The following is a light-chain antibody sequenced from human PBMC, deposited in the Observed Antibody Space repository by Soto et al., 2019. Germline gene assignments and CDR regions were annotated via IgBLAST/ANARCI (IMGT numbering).Light chain of an antibody. CDR1: QSIDNY. Sequence: DIQMTQPPPSLSASVGDRVILTCRTSQSIDNYLNWYQKKPGKDPKLLIYAASTLQSGVPSRFSASGSETDFNLTISSLQTEDFATYYCQQSYTTIFTFGPGTKLDIK. CDR2: AAS. V-gene: IGKV1-39*01. CDR3: QQSYTTIFT. J-gene: IGKJ3*01.